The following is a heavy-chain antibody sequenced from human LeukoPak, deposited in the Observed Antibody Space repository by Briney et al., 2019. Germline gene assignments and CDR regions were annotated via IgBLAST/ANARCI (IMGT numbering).Heavy chain of an antibody. V-gene: IGHV1-46*01. CDR2: INPSGGST. J-gene: IGHJ4*02. Sequence: ASVKVSCKASGYTFTSYYIHWVRQAPGQGLEWMGKINPSGGSTSYAQKFQGRVTMTRGTSTSTVYMELSSLRSEDTAVYYCARTIVDGGTNYWGQGTLVTVSS. D-gene: IGHD2/OR15-2a*01. CDR3: ARTIVDGGTNY. CDR1: GYTFTSYY.